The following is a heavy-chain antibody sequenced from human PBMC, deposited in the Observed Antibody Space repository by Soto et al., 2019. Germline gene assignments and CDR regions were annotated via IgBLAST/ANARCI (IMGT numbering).Heavy chain of an antibody. CDR3: ARARVVHSGSYYIDY. J-gene: IGHJ4*02. CDR2: VNPNSGNT. D-gene: IGHD1-26*01. CDR1: GYTFTSYD. V-gene: IGHV1-8*01. Sequence: QVQLVQSGAEVKKPGASVKVSCKASGYTFTSYDINWVRQATGQGLEWMGWVNPNSGNTGYAQKYQGRVTMTRNTPLSTDDMVLSSLRSEDTAVYYCARARVVHSGSYYIDYWGQETLVTVSS.